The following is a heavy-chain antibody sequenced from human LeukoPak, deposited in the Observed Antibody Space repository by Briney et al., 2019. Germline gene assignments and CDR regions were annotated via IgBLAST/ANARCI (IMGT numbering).Heavy chain of an antibody. J-gene: IGHJ5*02. CDR3: ARRLLGYCSGGSCYYWFDP. V-gene: IGHV5-51*01. D-gene: IGHD2-15*01. Sequence: GESLKISCKGSGYSFTSYWIGWVRQMPGKGLEWMGIICPGDSDTRYSPSFQGQVTISADKSISTAYLQWSSLKASDTAMYYCARRLLGYCSGGSCYYWFDPWGQGTLVTVSS. CDR1: GYSFTSYW. CDR2: ICPGDSDT.